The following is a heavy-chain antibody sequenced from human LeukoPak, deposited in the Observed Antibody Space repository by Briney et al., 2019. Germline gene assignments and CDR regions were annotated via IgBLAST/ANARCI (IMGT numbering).Heavy chain of an antibody. CDR2: MNPDSGNT. Sequence: GASVKVSCKAARYTFTSYDINWVRQAPGQGLEWMGWMNPDSGNTGCTQEFQGRVTMTRNTSINTAYMELGGLTSDDTAIYFCTRGSHRGYCTTSDCYTVDFWGQGTLVSVSS. V-gene: IGHV1-8*01. CDR3: TRGSHRGYCTTSDCYTVDF. J-gene: IGHJ4*02. D-gene: IGHD2-8*01. CDR1: RYTFTSYD.